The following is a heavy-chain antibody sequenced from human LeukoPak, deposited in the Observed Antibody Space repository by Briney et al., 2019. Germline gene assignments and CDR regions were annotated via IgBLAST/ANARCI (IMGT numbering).Heavy chain of an antibody. CDR3: ARDPAEGAAGTLFDY. J-gene: IGHJ4*02. D-gene: IGHD6-13*01. CDR2: INPSGGST. CDR1: GYTFTSYY. Sequence: ASVKVSCKASGYTFTSYYMHWVRQAPGQGLEWMGIINPSGGSTSYAQKFQGRVTMTRDTSTSTVYMELSGLRSEDTAVYYCARDPAEGAAGTLFDYWGQGTLVTVSS. V-gene: IGHV1-46*01.